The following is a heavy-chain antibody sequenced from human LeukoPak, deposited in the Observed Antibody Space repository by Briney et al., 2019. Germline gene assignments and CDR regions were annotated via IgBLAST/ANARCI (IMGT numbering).Heavy chain of an antibody. CDR1: GYTFTGYS. Sequence: ASVKVSCKASGYTFTGYSMHWVRQAPGQGLEWMGWINPNSGGTNYAQKFQGRVTMTRDTSISTAYMELSRLRSDDTAVYYCARAITIFGVALFDYWGQGTLVTVSS. CDR3: ARAITIFGVALFDY. V-gene: IGHV1-2*02. J-gene: IGHJ4*02. D-gene: IGHD3-3*01. CDR2: INPNSGGT.